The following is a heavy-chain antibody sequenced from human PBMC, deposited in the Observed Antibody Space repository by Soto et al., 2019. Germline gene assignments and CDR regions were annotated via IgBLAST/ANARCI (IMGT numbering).Heavy chain of an antibody. CDR2: IHSDGSST. CDR3: VRGGYYFDY. V-gene: IGHV3-74*01. D-gene: IGHD5-12*01. CDR1: GFTFSSYW. J-gene: IGHJ4*02. Sequence: PGGSLRLSCAASGFTFSSYWMHWVRQAPGKGLVWVSRIHSDGSSTSYADSVMGRFTISRDNAKTTLYLQMNSLRVEGTAVYYCVRGGYYFDYWGQGTPVTVSS.